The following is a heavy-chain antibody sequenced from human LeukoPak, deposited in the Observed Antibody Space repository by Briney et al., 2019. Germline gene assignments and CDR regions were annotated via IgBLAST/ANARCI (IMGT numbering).Heavy chain of an antibody. CDR2: IWYDGSNK. D-gene: IGHD2-2*02. CDR1: GFTFSSYG. CDR3: ARAKVVPAAIYYYYYMDV. Sequence: GRSLRLSCAASGFTFSSYGMHWVRQAPGKGLEWVAVIWYDGSNKYYADSVKGRFTISRDNSKNTLYLQMNSLRAEDTAVYSCARAKVVPAAIYYYYYMDVWGKGTTVTVSS. J-gene: IGHJ6*03. V-gene: IGHV3-33*01.